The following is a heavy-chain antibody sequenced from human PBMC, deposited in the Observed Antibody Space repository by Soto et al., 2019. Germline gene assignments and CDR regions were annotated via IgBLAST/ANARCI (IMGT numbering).Heavy chain of an antibody. V-gene: IGHV3-11*01. CDR1: GFSFSDYF. CDR2: ISGSGTTI. Sequence: GGSLRLSCAASGFSFSDYFMSWIRQAPGRGLEWVSYISGSGTTISYADSVKGRFTISRDNAKNLLYLQMSSLRTEDTAVYYCVTEHHGFDYWCQGTQVTVSS. CDR3: VTEHHGFDY. J-gene: IGHJ4*02.